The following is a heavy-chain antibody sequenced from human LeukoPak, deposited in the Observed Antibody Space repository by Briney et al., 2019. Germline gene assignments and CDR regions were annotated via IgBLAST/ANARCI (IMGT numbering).Heavy chain of an antibody. J-gene: IGHJ4*02. CDR2: ISGDGSTT. D-gene: IGHD3-10*01. CDR1: GFTFSSYW. V-gene: IGHV3-74*01. CDR3: ARDGSGHVFDY. Sequence: PGGSLRLSCAASGFTFSSYWMHWVRQAPGMGLVWVSRISGDGSTTSYADSVKGRFTISRDNAKNTLYLQMNSLRAEDTAVYYCARDGSGHVFDYWGQGTLVTVSS.